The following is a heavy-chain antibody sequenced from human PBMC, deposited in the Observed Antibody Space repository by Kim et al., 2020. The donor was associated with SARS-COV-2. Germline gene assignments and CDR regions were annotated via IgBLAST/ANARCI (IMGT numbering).Heavy chain of an antibody. Sequence: GGSLRLSCAASGFTFSNYYMTWIRQAPGKGLEWVSYIGSRGSTIYYADSVKGRFTISRDNAKNSLYLQMNSLRAEDTAVYYCAREGRGRTIDYWGQGTLLTVSS. D-gene: IGHD6-25*01. J-gene: IGHJ4*02. CDR1: GFTFSNYY. CDR3: AREGRGRTIDY. V-gene: IGHV3-11*04. CDR2: IGSRGSTI.